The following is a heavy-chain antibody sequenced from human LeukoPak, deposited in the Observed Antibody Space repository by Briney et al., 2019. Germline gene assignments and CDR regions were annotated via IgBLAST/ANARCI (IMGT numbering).Heavy chain of an antibody. CDR1: GFTFSSYG. V-gene: IGHV3-23*01. CDR2: VSGSGGRT. J-gene: IGHJ6*03. CDR3: AKALETEIPHYYYYYYMDV. Sequence: QTGGSLRLSCAASGFTFSSYGMSWVRQAPGKGLEWVSSVSGSGGRTYYADSVKGRFTISRDNSKNTLYLQMNSLRAEDTAVYYCAKALETEIPHYYYYYYMDVWGKGTTVTVSS. D-gene: IGHD1-14*01.